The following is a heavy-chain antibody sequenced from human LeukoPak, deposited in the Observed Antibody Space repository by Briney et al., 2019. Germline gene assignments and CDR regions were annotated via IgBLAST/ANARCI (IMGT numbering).Heavy chain of an antibody. CDR2: IIPIFGTA. CDR3: ARVFLGWLLYRPHYYYYYYMDV. CDR1: GGTFSSYA. Sequence: ASVKVSCKASGGTFSSYAISWVRQAPGQGLEWMGGIIPIFGTANYAQKFQGRVTITADESTSTAYMELSSLRSEDTAVYYCARVFLGWLLYRPHYYYYYYMDVWGKGTTVAVSS. D-gene: IGHD3-3*01. J-gene: IGHJ6*03. V-gene: IGHV1-69*13.